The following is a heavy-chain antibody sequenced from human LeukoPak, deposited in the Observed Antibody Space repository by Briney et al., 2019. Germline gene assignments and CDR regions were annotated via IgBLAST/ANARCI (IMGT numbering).Heavy chain of an antibody. CDR3: AVAVAGRRGWFDP. D-gene: IGHD6-19*01. CDR1: GGSISSSNW. CDR2: IYHSGST. J-gene: IGHJ5*02. V-gene: IGHV4-4*02. Sequence: SETLSLTCAVSGGSISSSNWWSWVRQPPGKGLEWIGEIYHSGSTNYNPSLKSRVTISVDKSKNQFSLKLSSVTAADTAVYYCAVAVAGRRGWFDPWGQGTLVTVSS.